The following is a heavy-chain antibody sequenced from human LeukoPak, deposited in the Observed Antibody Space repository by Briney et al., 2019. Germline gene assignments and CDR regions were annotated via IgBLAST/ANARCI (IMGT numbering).Heavy chain of an antibody. V-gene: IGHV3-7*03. CDR1: GFTFSRYW. Sequence: GGSLRLSCAASGFTFSRYWMTWVRQAPGKGLEWVASINEDGSGKHYVDSVKGRFAISRDNAQKSVYLEMNSLRAEDTAVYYCARAVTSTEGYWGQGTLVTVSS. D-gene: IGHD4-17*01. CDR3: ARAVTSTEGY. J-gene: IGHJ4*02. CDR2: INEDGSGK.